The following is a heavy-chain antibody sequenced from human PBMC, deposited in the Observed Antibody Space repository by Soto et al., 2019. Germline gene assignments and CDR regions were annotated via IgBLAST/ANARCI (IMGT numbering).Heavy chain of an antibody. J-gene: IGHJ6*02. Sequence: ASVKVSCKASGYTFTSYAMHWVRQAPGQRLEWMGWINAGNGNTKYSQKFQGRVTITRDTSASTAYMELSSLRSEDTAVYYCARLFFPTIVPVTTMPRRHKNHYYYYYGMDVWGQGTTVTVPS. V-gene: IGHV1-3*01. CDR3: ARLFFPTIVPVTTMPRRHKNHYYYYYGMDV. CDR2: INAGNGNT. D-gene: IGHD4-17*01. CDR1: GYTFTSYA.